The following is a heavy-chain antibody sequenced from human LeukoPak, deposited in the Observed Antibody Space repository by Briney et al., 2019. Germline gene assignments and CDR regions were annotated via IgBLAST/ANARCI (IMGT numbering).Heavy chain of an antibody. D-gene: IGHD6-13*01. CDR3: AKGGASTWSGYWYFDL. J-gene: IGHJ2*01. V-gene: IGHV3-30*18. CDR1: GFTFSTYG. Sequence: GGSLGLSCAASGFTFSTYGMHWVRQAPGKGLEWVTIISYDGNNKYYTDSVKGRFTISRDNSKNTLYLQMNSLRAEDTAVYYCAKGGASTWSGYWYFDLWGRGTLVTVSS. CDR2: ISYDGNNK.